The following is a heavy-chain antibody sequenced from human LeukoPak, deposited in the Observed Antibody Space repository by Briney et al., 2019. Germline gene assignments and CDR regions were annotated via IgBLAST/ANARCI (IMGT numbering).Heavy chain of an antibody. CDR1: GFTFSSYA. Sequence: GGSLRLSCAASGFTFSSYAMSWVRQAPGKGLEWVSRISGSGGSTYYADSVKGRFTISRDNAKNTLNLQMNSLRAEDTAVYYCAKTLYYDFWSGYSYYFDYWGQGTLVTVSS. J-gene: IGHJ4*02. CDR2: ISGSGGST. V-gene: IGHV3-23*01. CDR3: AKTLYYDFWSGYSYYFDY. D-gene: IGHD3-3*01.